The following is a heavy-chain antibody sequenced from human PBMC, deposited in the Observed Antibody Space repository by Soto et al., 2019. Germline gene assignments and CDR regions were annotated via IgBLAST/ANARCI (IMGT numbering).Heavy chain of an antibody. V-gene: IGHV4-59*01. J-gene: IGHJ4*02. CDR3: AREAITMVRGAHCYYFDY. CDR2: IYYSGST. D-gene: IGHD3-10*01. Sequence: PSATLSLTCTVSGGSISSYYWSWIRQPPGKGLEWIGYIYYSGSTNYNPSLKSRVTISVDTSKSQFSLKLSSVTAADTAVYYCAREAITMVRGAHCYYFDYWGQGTLVTVSS. CDR1: GGSISSYY.